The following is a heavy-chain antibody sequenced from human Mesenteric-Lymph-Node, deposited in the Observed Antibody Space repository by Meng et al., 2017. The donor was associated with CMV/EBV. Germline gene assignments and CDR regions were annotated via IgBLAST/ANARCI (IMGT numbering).Heavy chain of an antibody. D-gene: IGHD6-19*01. CDR3: ARDSVYGSGWGLDY. CDR2: IRSDGSDK. V-gene: IGHV3-30*02. CDR1: GFTFSYYG. J-gene: IGHJ4*02. Sequence: GGSLRLSCAASGFTFSYYGMHWVRQAPGKGLDWVAFIRSDGSDKYYGDSVKGRFTISRDNSKNTLYLQMNSLSAADTAVYYCARDSVYGSGWGLDYWGQGTLVTVSS.